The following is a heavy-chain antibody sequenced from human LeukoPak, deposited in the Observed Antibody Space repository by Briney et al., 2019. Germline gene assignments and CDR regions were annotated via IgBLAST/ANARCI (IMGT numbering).Heavy chain of an antibody. V-gene: IGHV3-33*01. Sequence: GGSLTLSCAASGYTFSRHGIHWVRQAPGKGLEWVAVVWYDGRNRDYADSVKGRFTISKDNSNNMVFLQMDRLRAEDTAVYYCARLWGGNGYSGGSLNLWGQGTLVTVS. CDR2: VWYDGRNR. D-gene: IGHD3-16*01. CDR3: ARLWGGNGYSGGSLNL. J-gene: IGHJ5*02. CDR1: GYTFSRHG.